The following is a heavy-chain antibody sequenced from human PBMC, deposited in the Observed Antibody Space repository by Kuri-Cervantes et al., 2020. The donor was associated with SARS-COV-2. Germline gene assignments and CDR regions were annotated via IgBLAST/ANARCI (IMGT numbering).Heavy chain of an antibody. CDR1: GFTFSSYA. D-gene: IGHD5-12*01. CDR3: VLWTGSYSGNRRFDN. CDR2: ISSNGGST. V-gene: IGHV3-64*01. J-gene: IGHJ4*02. Sequence: GESLKISCAASGFTFSSYAMHWVRQAPGKGLEYVSAISSNGGSTYYANSVKGRFAISRDNSKNTLSLQLNSLRAEDTAVYYCVLWTGSYSGNRRFDNWGQGTLVTVSS.